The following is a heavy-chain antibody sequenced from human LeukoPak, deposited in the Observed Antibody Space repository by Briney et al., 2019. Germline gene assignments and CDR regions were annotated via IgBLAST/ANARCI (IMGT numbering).Heavy chain of an antibody. D-gene: IGHD6-19*01. CDR1: GGSISSGDYY. V-gene: IGHV4-30-4*08. Sequence: SETLSLTCTVSGGSISSGDYYWSWIRQPPGKGLEWIGYIYYSGSTYYNPSLKSRVTISVDTSKNQFSLKLSSVTAADTAVYYCARGSRYSSGPQFDYWGQGTLVTVSS. J-gene: IGHJ4*02. CDR2: IYYSGST. CDR3: ARGSRYSSGPQFDY.